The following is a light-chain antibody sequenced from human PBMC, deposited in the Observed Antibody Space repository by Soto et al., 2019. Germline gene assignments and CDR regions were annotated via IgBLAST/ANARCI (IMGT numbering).Light chain of an antibody. V-gene: IGKV2-30*02. CDR3: MQALQTPIT. CDR1: QIVVHDDGNTY. J-gene: IGKJ5*01. CDR2: KVS. Sequence: VVVTQSPLSLFVSLVHTASISFRSSQIVVHDDGNTYFNWFHQRPGQSPRRLIYKVSKRDSGVPDRFSGSGSGTDFTLRISRVEAEDVGVYYCMQALQTPITFGQGTRLEI.